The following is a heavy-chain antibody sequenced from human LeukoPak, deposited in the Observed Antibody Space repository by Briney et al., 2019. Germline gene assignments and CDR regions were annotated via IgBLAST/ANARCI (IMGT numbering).Heavy chain of an antibody. J-gene: IGHJ4*02. CDR1: GFTFDDYA. D-gene: IGHD3-22*01. CDR2: IRWNGGGI. V-gene: IGHV3-9*01. Sequence: GGSLRLSCAASGFTFDDYAMHWVRQTPGKGLEWVSGIRWNGGGIAYADSVKGRFTISRDNAKNSLYLQMNSLRAEDTALYYCANGDDSSGYYYSWTYWGQGTLVTVSS. CDR3: ANGDDSSGYYYSWTY.